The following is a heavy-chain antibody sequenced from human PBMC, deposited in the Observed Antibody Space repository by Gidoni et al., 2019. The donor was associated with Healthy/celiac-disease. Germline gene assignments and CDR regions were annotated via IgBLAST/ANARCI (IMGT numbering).Heavy chain of an antibody. D-gene: IGHD3-10*01. CDR2: IKEDGSEK. V-gene: IGHV3-7*04. Sequence: GFTFSRYWMSWVRQAPGKGLEWVANIKEDGSEKYYVGSVKGRFTNSRDNAKNSLYLQMNRVRAEDTAVYYCARDGSGLIRVGAFDIWGQGTMVTVSS. CDR3: ARDGSGLIRVGAFDI. CDR1: GFTFSRYW. J-gene: IGHJ3*02.